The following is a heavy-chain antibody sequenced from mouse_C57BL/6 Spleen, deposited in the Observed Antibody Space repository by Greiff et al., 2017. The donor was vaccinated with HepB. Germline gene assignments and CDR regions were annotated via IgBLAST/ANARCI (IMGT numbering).Heavy chain of an antibody. J-gene: IGHJ1*03. Sequence: EVMLVESGGGLVQPKGSLKLSCAASGFSFNTYAMNWVRQAPGKGLEWVARIRSKSNNYATYYADSVKDRFTISRDDSESMLYLQMNNLKTEDTAMYYCVRGGLLWYFDVWGTGTTVTVSS. D-gene: IGHD1-1*01. CDR1: GFSFNTYA. CDR3: VRGGLLWYFDV. V-gene: IGHV10-1*01. CDR2: IRSKSNNYAT.